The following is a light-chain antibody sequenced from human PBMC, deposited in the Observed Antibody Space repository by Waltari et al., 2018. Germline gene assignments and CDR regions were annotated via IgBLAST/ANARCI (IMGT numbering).Light chain of an antibody. J-gene: IGKJ4*01. Sequence: VLLTQSPASLSVSPGDTVILSCRASQSVRTNLVWYQQKAGQAPRPLIYGASTRASGVPSRFSGSGSETDFTLIISSLQSEDAAVYFCQQYYVWPPITFGGGTKLEI. CDR3: QQYYVWPPIT. V-gene: IGKV3-15*01. CDR1: QSVRTN. CDR2: GAS.